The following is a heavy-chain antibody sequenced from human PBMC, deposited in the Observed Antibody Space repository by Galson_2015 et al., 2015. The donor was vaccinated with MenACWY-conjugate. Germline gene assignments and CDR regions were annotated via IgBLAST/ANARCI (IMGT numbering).Heavy chain of an antibody. J-gene: IGHJ4*02. Sequence: SVKVSCKVSGYTLTELSMHWVRQAPGKGLEWMGGFGPEDGETIYAQKFQGRVTMTEDTPTDTAYMELSSLRSEDTAVYYCATFLVGYSYGSGYFDYWGQGTLITVSS. CDR3: ATFLVGYSYGSGYFDY. D-gene: IGHD5-18*01. V-gene: IGHV1-24*01. CDR1: GYTLTELS. CDR2: FGPEDGET.